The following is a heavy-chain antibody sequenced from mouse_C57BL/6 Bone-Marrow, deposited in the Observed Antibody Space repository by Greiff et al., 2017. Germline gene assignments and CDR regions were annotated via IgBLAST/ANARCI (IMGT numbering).Heavy chain of an antibody. CDR3: ARQSSLLWLRQRFAY. Sequence: EVNVVESGGGLVQPGESLKLSCESNEYEFPSHDMSWVRKTPEKRLELVAAINSDGGSTYYPDTMESRFIISRDNTKKTLYLQMSSLRSEDTALYYCARQSSLLWLRQRFAYWGQGTLVTVSA. D-gene: IGHD2-2*01. V-gene: IGHV5-2*01. CDR2: INSDGGST. CDR1: EYEFPSHD. J-gene: IGHJ3*01.